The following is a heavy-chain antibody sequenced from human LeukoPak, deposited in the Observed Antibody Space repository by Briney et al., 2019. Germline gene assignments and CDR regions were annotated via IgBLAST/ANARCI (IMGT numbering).Heavy chain of an antibody. CDR2: IYHSEST. CDR1: GDSTNSRSYY. CDR3: ARDRLSLGAFDI. D-gene: IGHD7-27*01. Sequence: SETLSLTCAVSGDSTNSRSYYWAWIRQPPGKGLEWIGSIYHSESTYYNPSLKSRVTISLDTSKNQFSLRLSSLTAADTAVYYCARDRLSLGAFDIWGQGTMVTVSS. J-gene: IGHJ3*02. V-gene: IGHV4-39*07.